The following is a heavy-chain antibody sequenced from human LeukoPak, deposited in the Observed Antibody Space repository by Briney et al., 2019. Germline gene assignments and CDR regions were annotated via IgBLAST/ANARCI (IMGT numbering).Heavy chain of an antibody. D-gene: IGHD3-22*01. CDR3: ARGGDSSGYYQY. V-gene: IGHV3-11*06. Sequence: NASETLSLTCTVSGGSVSSGSYYWSWIRQAPGKGLEWVSYISSSSSYTNYADSVKGRFTISRDNAKNSLYLQMNSLRAEDTAVYYCARGGDSSGYYQYWGQGTLVTVSS. J-gene: IGHJ4*02. CDR1: GGSVSSGSYY. CDR2: ISSSSSYT.